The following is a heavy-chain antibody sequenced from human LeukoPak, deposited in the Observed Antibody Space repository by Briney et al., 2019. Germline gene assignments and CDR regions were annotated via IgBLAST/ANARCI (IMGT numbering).Heavy chain of an antibody. CDR2: IKQDGSEK. CDR3: ARDYYGSGSYYRGGF. D-gene: IGHD3-10*01. J-gene: IGHJ4*02. V-gene: IGHV3-7*03. CDR1: GFTFSIYW. Sequence: GGSLRLSCAASGFTFSIYWMSWVRQAPGKGLEWVANIKQDGSEKYYVDSVKGRFTISRDNAKNSLYLQMNSLRAEDTAVYYCARDYYGSGSYYRGGFWGQGTLVTVSS.